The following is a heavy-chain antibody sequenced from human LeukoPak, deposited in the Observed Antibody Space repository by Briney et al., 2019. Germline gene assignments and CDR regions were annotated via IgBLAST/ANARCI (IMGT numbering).Heavy chain of an antibody. J-gene: IGHJ5*02. V-gene: IGHV1-8*01. CDR3: AXXXXXXWYVEGNWFDP. CDR1: GYTFTSYD. D-gene: IGHD6-13*01. Sequence: ASVKVSCKASGYTFTSYDINWVRQATGQGLEWMGWMNPNSGNTGYAQKFQGRVTMTRNTSISTAYMELSSLRSEDTAVYYCAXXXXXXWYVEGNWFDPWGQGTLVTVSS. CDR2: MNPNSGNT.